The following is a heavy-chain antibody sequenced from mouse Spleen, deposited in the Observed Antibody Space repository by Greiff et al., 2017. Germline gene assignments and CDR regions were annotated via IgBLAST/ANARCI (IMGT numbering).Heavy chain of an antibody. Sequence: QVQLKESGAELMKPGASVKISCKATGYTFSSYWIEWVKQRPGHGLEWIGEILPGSGSTNYNEKFKGKATFTADTSSNTAYMQLSSLTSEDSAVYYCAREGNGNFSWFAYWGQGTLVTVSA. CDR2: ILPGSGST. J-gene: IGHJ3*01. V-gene: IGHV1-9*01. CDR3: AREGNGNFSWFAY. D-gene: IGHD2-1*01. CDR1: GYTFSSYW.